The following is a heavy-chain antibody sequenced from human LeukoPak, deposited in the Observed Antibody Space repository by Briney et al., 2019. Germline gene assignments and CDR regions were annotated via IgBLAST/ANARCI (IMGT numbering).Heavy chain of an antibody. CDR2: IYYSGST. CDR3: ARHSMHYYDSSGYTGGPYFDY. D-gene: IGHD3-22*01. Sequence: SETLSLTCTVSGGSISSYYWSWIRQPPGKGLEWIGYIYYSGSTNYNPSLKSRVTISVDTSKNQFSLKLSSVTAANTAVYYCARHSMHYYDSSGYTGGPYFDYWGQGTLVNVSS. J-gene: IGHJ4*02. CDR1: GGSISSYY. V-gene: IGHV4-59*08.